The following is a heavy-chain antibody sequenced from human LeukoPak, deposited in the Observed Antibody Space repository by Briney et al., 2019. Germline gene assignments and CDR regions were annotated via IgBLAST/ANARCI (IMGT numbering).Heavy chain of an antibody. CDR1: GGSISSYY. V-gene: IGHV4-59*01. D-gene: IGHD3-22*01. Sequence: PSETLSLTCSVSGGSISSYYWSWIRQPPGKGLEWIGYMYYSGSANYNPSLKSRVTMSVDTSKNQFSLKLSSVTAADTAIYYCARENPSGYYNRPIDYWGQGTLVTVSS. CDR2: MYYSGSA. CDR3: ARENPSGYYNRPIDY. J-gene: IGHJ4*02.